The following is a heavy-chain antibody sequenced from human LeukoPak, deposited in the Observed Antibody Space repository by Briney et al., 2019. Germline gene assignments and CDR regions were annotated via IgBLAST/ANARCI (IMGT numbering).Heavy chain of an antibody. CDR3: ARDPNDILTGYYHLFDY. V-gene: IGHV4-4*07. J-gene: IGHJ4*02. D-gene: IGHD3-9*01. Sequence: ASETLSLTCTVSGGSISSYYWSWIRQPAGKGLEWIGRIYTSGSTNYNPSLKSRVTISVDTSKNQFSLKLSSVTAADTAVYYCARDPNDILTGYYHLFDYWGQGTLVTVSS. CDR2: IYTSGST. CDR1: GGSISSYY.